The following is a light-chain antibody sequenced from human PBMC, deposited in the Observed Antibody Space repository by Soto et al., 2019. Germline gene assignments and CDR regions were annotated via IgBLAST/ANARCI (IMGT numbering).Light chain of an antibody. Sequence: QSALTQPASVSGSPGQSITISCTGTSSDVGYYNYVSWYQQHPGKAPKLMIYDVRYRPSGVSDRFSGSKSGNTASLTLSGLQAEDEADYYCSSYTSRSTLVFGTGTKLTVL. J-gene: IGLJ1*01. CDR3: SSYTSRSTLV. CDR1: SSDVGYYNY. CDR2: DVR. V-gene: IGLV2-14*03.